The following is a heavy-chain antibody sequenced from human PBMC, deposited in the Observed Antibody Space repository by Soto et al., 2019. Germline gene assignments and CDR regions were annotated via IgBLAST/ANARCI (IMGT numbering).Heavy chain of an antibody. V-gene: IGHV3-30-3*01. D-gene: IGHD1-26*01. CDR1: GFTFSSYA. J-gene: IGHJ1*01. Sequence: GGSLRLSCAASGFTFSSYAMHWVRQAPGKGLEWVAVISYDGSNKYYADSVKGRFTISRDNSKNTLYLQMNSLRAEDTAVYYCARAAGGSYSRYFQHWGQGTLVTVS. CDR2: ISYDGSNK. CDR3: ARAAGGSYSRYFQH.